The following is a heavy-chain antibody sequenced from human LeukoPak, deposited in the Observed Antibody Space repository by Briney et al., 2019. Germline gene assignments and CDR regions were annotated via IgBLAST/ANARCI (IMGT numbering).Heavy chain of an antibody. Sequence: PSETLSLTCTVSGGSISSSSYYWGWIRQPPGKGLEWIGSVYYSGSTYYNPSLKSRVTISVDTSKNQFSLKLSSVTAADTAVYYCARRFRGYYDSSGSGPYAFDIWGQGTMVTVSS. CDR2: VYYSGST. CDR3: ARRFRGYYDSSGSGPYAFDI. CDR1: GGSISSSSYY. J-gene: IGHJ3*02. D-gene: IGHD3-22*01. V-gene: IGHV4-39*07.